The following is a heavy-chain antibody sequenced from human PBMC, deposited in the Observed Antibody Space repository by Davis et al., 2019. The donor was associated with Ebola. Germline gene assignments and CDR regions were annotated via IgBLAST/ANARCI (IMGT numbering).Heavy chain of an antibody. CDR2: ISGNGYET. J-gene: IGHJ4*02. CDR1: GFTFDDHA. Sequence: PGGSLRLSCAASGFTFDDHAMSWVRQAPGKALEWVSLISGNGYETEYGDSVKGRFTISRDNSKNFLYLQVNDLRPEDTALYFCAKTRGYRLYYFEYWGQGTLVTVSS. CDR3: AKTRGYRLYYFEY. D-gene: IGHD5-18*01. V-gene: IGHV3-43*02.